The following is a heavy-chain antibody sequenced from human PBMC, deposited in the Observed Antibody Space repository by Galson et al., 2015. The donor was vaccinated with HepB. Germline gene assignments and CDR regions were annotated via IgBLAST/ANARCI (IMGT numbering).Heavy chain of an antibody. D-gene: IGHD1-1*01. CDR2: IKTGTNMI. V-gene: IGHV3-48*02. CDR3: ARDGWNSVLFDH. Sequence: SLRLSCAASGFTFGDYSMNWVRQAPGKGLEWVAYIKTGTNMIFYADSVKGRFTISRDNVNNSLFLQMSSLRHEDTAIYYCARDGWNSVLFDHWGQGTLVTVSS. J-gene: IGHJ4*02. CDR1: GFTFGDYS.